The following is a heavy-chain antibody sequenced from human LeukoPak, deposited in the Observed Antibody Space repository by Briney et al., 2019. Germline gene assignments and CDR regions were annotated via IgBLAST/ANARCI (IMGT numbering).Heavy chain of an antibody. CDR1: GFTFSSYW. D-gene: IGHD2-15*01. Sequence: GGSLRLSCAVSGFTFSSYWMSWVRQAPGKGLEWVANIKQDGSKKYYVDSVKGRFTISRDNAKNSLYLQMNSLRAEDTAVYYCARAHLYCSGGSCYSDYWGQGTLVTVSS. CDR2: IKQDGSKK. CDR3: ARAHLYCSGGSCYSDY. J-gene: IGHJ4*02. V-gene: IGHV3-7*01.